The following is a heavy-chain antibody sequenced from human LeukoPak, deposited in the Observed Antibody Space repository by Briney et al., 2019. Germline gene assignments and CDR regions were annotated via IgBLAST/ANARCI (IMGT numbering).Heavy chain of an antibody. CDR3: ARHRYCSSTSCHPVDY. D-gene: IGHD2-2*01. Sequence: GGSLRLSCAASGFTFSSYSMNWVRQAPGKGLEWVSSISSSSSYIYYADSVKGRFTISRDSAKNSLYLQTNSLRAEDTAVYYCARHRYCSSTSCHPVDYWGQGTLVTVSS. V-gene: IGHV3-21*01. CDR2: ISSSSSYI. CDR1: GFTFSSYS. J-gene: IGHJ4*02.